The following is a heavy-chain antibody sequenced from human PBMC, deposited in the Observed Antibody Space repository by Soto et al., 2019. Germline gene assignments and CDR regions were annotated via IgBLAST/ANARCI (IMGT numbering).Heavy chain of an antibody. CDR3: ARDLTYDFWSGYYFGAFDY. CDR2: ISAYNGNT. D-gene: IGHD3-3*01. Sequence: QVQLVQSGAEVKKPGASVKVSCKASGYTFTSYGISWVRQAPGQGLEWMGWISAYNGNTNYAQKLQGRVTMTTDTSTSTADMELRSLRSDDTAVYYCARDLTYDFWSGYYFGAFDYWGQGTLVTVSS. V-gene: IGHV1-18*01. J-gene: IGHJ4*02. CDR1: GYTFTSYG.